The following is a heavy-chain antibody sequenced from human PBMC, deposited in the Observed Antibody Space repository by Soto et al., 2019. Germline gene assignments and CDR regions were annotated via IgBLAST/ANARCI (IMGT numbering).Heavy chain of an antibody. D-gene: IGHD2-15*01. CDR1: VVSISSGGYY. J-gene: IGHJ5*02. CDR3: ARFRVVVPATPGLGHNWFDP. V-gene: IGHV4-31*03. Sequence: SETLSLTCTFSVVSISSGGYYWSWIRQHPGKGLELIGYIYYSGSTYYNPSLTSRVTISVDTSENQFSLKLTSVTAADTAVYYCARFRVVVPATPGLGHNWFDPWGQGTLITVSS. CDR2: IYYSGST.